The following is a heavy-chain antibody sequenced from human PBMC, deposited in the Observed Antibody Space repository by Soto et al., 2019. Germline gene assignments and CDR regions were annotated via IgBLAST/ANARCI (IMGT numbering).Heavy chain of an antibody. J-gene: IGHJ5*02. V-gene: IGHV4-34*01. Sequence: PSETLSLTCAVYGGSFSGYYWSWIRQPPGKGLEWIGEINHSGSTNYNPSLKSRVTISVDTSKNQFSLKLSSVTAADTAVYYCATGSGSYRNWFDPWGQRTLVAVSS. CDR3: ATGSGSYRNWFDP. CDR2: INHSGST. CDR1: GGSFSGYY. D-gene: IGHD1-26*01.